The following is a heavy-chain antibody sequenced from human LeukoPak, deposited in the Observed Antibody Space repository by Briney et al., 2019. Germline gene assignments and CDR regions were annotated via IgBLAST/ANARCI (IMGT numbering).Heavy chain of an antibody. CDR1: GYTFTSYD. J-gene: IGHJ4*02. D-gene: IGHD5-18*01. Sequence: ASVKVSCKASGYTFTSYDISWVRQATGQGLEWMGWMNPNSGNTGYAQKFQGRVTMTRNTSISTAYMELSSLRSEDTAVYYCAFYSYGQGVFDYWGQGTLVTVSS. CDR3: AFYSYGQGVFDY. CDR2: MNPNSGNT. V-gene: IGHV1-8*01.